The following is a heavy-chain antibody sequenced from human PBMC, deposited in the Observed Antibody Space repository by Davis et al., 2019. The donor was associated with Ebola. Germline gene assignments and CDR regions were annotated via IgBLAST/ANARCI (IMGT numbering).Heavy chain of an antibody. Sequence: ASVKVSCKASGGTFSSYAISWVRQAPGQGLEWMGWISAYNGNTNYAQKLQGRVTMTTDTSTSTAYMELRSLRSDDTAVYYCARDLIFVGAPDYWGQGTLVTVSS. CDR2: ISAYNGNT. D-gene: IGHD1-26*01. CDR1: GGTFSSYA. J-gene: IGHJ4*02. V-gene: IGHV1-18*01. CDR3: ARDLIFVGAPDY.